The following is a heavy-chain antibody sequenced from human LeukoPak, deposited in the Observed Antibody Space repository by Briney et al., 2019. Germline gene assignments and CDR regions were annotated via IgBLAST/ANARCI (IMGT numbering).Heavy chain of an antibody. V-gene: IGHV3-23*01. D-gene: IGHD6-13*01. CDR2: IRGSGDSA. J-gene: IGHJ4*02. CDR1: GFTFSNYA. Sequence: GGSLRLSCAASGFTFSNYAMSWVRQAPGKRLEWVAHIRGSGDSAYYVDSVKGRFTISRDNSKNSLYLQMNSLRAEDTAVYYCAKALAAAGPPGFDYWGQGTLVTVSS. CDR3: AKALAAAGPPGFDY.